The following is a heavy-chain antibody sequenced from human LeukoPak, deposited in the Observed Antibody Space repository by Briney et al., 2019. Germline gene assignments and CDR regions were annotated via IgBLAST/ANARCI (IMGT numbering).Heavy chain of an antibody. CDR3: AINKQGKSLDY. V-gene: IGHV1-2*02. Sequence: GASVKVSCKASGYTFTDYYIHWVRQAPGRGLEWMAWMNPNSGGTSYAQKFQGRVTMTRDTSISTAYMELSRLRFDDTAVFYCAINKQGKSLDYWGQGTLVTVSS. CDR2: MNPNSGGT. CDR1: GYTFTDYY. J-gene: IGHJ4*02.